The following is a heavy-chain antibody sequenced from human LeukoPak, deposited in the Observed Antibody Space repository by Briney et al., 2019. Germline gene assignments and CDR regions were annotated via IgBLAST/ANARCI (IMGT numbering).Heavy chain of an antibody. Sequence: GGSLSLSCAASGFTFSSYSMNWVRQAPGKGLEWVSSISSSSSYIYYADSVKGRFTISRDNAKNSLYLQMNSLRAEDTAVYYCARDGYYDSSGYVLGYFDYWGQGTLVTVSS. D-gene: IGHD3-22*01. CDR3: ARDGYYDSSGYVLGYFDY. CDR1: GFTFSSYS. J-gene: IGHJ4*02. CDR2: ISSSSSYI. V-gene: IGHV3-21*01.